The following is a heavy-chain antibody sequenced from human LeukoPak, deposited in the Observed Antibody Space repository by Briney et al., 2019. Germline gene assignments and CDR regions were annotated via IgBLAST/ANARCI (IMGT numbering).Heavy chain of an antibody. D-gene: IGHD6-19*01. CDR1: GFTFDDYA. Sequence: PGGSLRLSCAASGFTFDDYAMHWVRQAPGKGLEWVSGISWNSGSIGYADSVKGRFTISRDNAKNSLYLQMNSLRAEDTALYYCAKGYSSGPLGYWGQGTLVTVSS. CDR2: ISWNSGSI. V-gene: IGHV3-9*01. J-gene: IGHJ4*02. CDR3: AKGYSSGPLGY.